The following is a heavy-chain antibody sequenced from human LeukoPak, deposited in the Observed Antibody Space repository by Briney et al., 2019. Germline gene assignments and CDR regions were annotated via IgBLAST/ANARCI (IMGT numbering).Heavy chain of an antibody. CDR1: GFTFSSYA. D-gene: IGHD2-2*01. J-gene: IGHJ4*02. CDR3: AKDRNIGPATYYFDY. V-gene: IGHV3-23*01. CDR2: ISGRDGRT. Sequence: GGSLRLSCAASGFTFSSYAMSWVRQAPGRGLEWVSAISGRDGRTYYTDSVKGRFTISRDNSKNTLYLQMNSLRAEDTAVYFCAKDRNIGPATYYFDYWGQGALVTVSS.